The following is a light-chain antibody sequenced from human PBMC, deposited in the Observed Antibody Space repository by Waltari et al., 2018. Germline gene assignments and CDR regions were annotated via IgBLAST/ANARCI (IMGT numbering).Light chain of an antibody. V-gene: IGKV1-39*01. J-gene: IGKJ2*01. Sequence: DIQMTQSPSSLSASVGDRVTITCRASQSISSYLNWYQQKPGKAPKLLIYAASSLQSGVPSRFSGSASGTDFTLTISSLQPEDFATYYCQQSYSTPWYTFGQGTKLEIK. CDR1: QSISSY. CDR3: QQSYSTPWYT. CDR2: AAS.